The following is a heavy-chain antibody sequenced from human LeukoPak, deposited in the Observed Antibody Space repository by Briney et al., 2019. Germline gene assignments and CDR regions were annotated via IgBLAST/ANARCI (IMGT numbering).Heavy chain of an antibody. CDR1: GYSFTSHW. J-gene: IGHJ4*02. CDR3: TRHIAAAGPDY. Sequence: GESLKISCRGSGYSFTSHWIGWVRQMPGEGLEWRAIIYAGDSGTRISPSFQGQVTISADKSISTAYLQWSSLKASDTAIYYCTRHIAAAGPDYWGQGTLVTVSS. D-gene: IGHD6-13*01. CDR2: IYAGDSGT. V-gene: IGHV5-51*01.